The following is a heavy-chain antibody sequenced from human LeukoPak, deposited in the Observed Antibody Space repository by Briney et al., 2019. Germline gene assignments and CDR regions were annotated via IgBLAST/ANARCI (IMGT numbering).Heavy chain of an antibody. V-gene: IGHV3-48*04. CDR3: AELGITMIGGV. D-gene: IGHD3-10*02. Sequence: QSGGSLRLSCAASGFPFSSYSMNWVRQAPGKGLEWVSYISSSGSTIYYADSVKGRFTISRDNAKNSLYLQMNSLRAEDTAVYYCAELGITMIGGVWGKGTTVTISS. CDR1: GFPFSSYS. J-gene: IGHJ6*04. CDR2: ISSSGSTI.